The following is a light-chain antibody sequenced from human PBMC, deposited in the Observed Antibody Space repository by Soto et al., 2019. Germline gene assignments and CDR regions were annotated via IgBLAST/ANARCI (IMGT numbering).Light chain of an antibody. Sequence: DIQMTQSPSSLSASVGDRVTITCRASQTISGYLNWYQQKPEKAPKLLIYATFNLQSGVPSRFSGSGSGTDFTLTISSLQPEDFATYYCQQTFIIPITFGQGTRLEIK. V-gene: IGKV1-39*01. CDR2: ATF. CDR3: QQTFIIPIT. J-gene: IGKJ5*01. CDR1: QTISGY.